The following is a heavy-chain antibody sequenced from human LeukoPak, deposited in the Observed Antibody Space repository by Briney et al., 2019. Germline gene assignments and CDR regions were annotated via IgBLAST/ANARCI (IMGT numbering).Heavy chain of an antibody. J-gene: IGHJ4*02. Sequence: GGSLRLSCVASGFSLSSYSMNWVRQAPGKGLEWVSSISSSSSYIYYADSVKGRFTISRDNAKNSLYLQMNSLRAEDTAVYYCARYSRGSSSPYYFDYWGQGTLVTVSS. CDR3: ARYSRGSSSPYYFDY. CDR1: GFSLSSYS. D-gene: IGHD6-13*01. V-gene: IGHV3-21*01. CDR2: ISSSSSYI.